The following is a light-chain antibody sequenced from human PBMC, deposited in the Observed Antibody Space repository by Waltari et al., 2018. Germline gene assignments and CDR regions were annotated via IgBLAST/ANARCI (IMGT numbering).Light chain of an antibody. CDR1: SGYIGTYKF. CDR2: DVS. V-gene: IGLV2-14*01. J-gene: IGLJ3*02. CDR3: ISYTTTASWV. Sequence: QSALTPPPSVSGSPGQSLTIPCTGTSGYIGTYKFVTWYQQEPGRAPKLIVYDVSPPRSAGSHLFSGSNAGNPAALTISGVQAEDEADYYSISYTTTASWVFGGGTKLTVL.